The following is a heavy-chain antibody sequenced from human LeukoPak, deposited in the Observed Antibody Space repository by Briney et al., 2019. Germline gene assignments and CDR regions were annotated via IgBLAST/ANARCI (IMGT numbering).Heavy chain of an antibody. CDR2: MYPNSGNT. CDR1: VYTFTSYV. Sequence: GAPVKVSREAPVYTFTSYVVITVRQATRHKLEWMGWMYPNSGNTGYAQKFQGRVTMTRNTSISTAYMELSSLRSEDTAVYYCARRLSRRDWGSYNDHWGQGTLVTVSS. V-gene: IGHV1-8*01. CDR3: ARRLSRRDWGSYNDH. D-gene: IGHD3-16*01. J-gene: IGHJ5*02.